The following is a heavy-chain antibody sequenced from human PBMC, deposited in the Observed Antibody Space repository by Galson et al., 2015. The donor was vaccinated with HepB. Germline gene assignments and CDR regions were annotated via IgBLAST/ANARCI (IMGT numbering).Heavy chain of an antibody. Sequence: QSGAEVKKPGESLRISCKGSGYSFTSYWISWVRQMPGKGLEWMGRIDPSDSYTNYSPSFQGHVTISADKSISTAYLQWSSLKASDTAMYYCARGERFGEALGLEGDYWGQGTLVTVSS. CDR1: GYSFTSYW. CDR3: ARGERFGEALGLEGDY. CDR2: IDPSDSYT. V-gene: IGHV5-10-1*01. J-gene: IGHJ4*02. D-gene: IGHD3-10*01.